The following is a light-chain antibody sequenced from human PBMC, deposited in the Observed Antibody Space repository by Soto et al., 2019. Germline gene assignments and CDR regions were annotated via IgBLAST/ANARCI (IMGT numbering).Light chain of an antibody. CDR2: EVS. CDR1: SSDVGGYNY. CDR3: SSYAGSKIPYV. J-gene: IGLJ1*01. Sequence: QSVLTQPASVSGSPGQSITISCTGTSSDVGGYNYVSWYQQHPGKAPKLMIYEVSKRPSGVPDRFSGSKSGNTASLTVSGLQAQDEADYSSSSYAGSKIPYVFGTGTKVTVL. V-gene: IGLV2-8*01.